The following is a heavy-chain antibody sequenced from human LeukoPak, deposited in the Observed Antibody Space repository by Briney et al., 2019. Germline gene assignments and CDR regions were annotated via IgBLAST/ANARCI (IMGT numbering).Heavy chain of an antibody. CDR3: AKGYFKYGAYYYSMDV. V-gene: IGHV3-23*01. Sequence: GGSLRLSCAASGFTLSNYVMSWVRQTPGKGLEWVSAISGSGGTAYYADSVKGRVTISRDNSKSTVYLQMNSPRAEDTALYYCAKGYFKYGAYYYSMDVWGQGTTVTVSS. CDR2: ISGSGGTA. J-gene: IGHJ6*02. CDR1: GFTLSNYV. D-gene: IGHD3-9*01.